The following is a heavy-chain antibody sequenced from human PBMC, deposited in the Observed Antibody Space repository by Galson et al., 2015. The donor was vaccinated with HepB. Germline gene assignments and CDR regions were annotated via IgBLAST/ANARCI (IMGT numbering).Heavy chain of an antibody. D-gene: IGHD6-19*01. J-gene: IGHJ4*02. CDR2: IWDDGSNK. Sequence: SLRLSCAASGFTFSTYGMHWVRQAPGKGLEWVAVIWDDGSNKFYADSVKGRFTISRDNSENTLYLQMNSLRAEDTAVYYCARTGYSSGRCDYWGQGTLVTVSS. CDR1: GFTFSTYG. V-gene: IGHV3-33*01. CDR3: ARTGYSSGRCDY.